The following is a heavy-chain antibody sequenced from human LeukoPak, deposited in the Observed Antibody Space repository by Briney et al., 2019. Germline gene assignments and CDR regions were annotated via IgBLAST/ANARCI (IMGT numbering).Heavy chain of an antibody. Sequence: GGSLRLSCATSGFTFSNYAMSWVRQAPGKGLEWVSGISGGAGTPYYADSGKGRFTISRDNSKNTLYLQMSSLRAEDTAVYYCAKRRTTVITMDYFDYWGQGTLVTVSS. J-gene: IGHJ4*02. CDR2: ISGGAGTP. D-gene: IGHD4-17*01. CDR1: GFTFSNYA. V-gene: IGHV3-23*01. CDR3: AKRRTTVITMDYFDY.